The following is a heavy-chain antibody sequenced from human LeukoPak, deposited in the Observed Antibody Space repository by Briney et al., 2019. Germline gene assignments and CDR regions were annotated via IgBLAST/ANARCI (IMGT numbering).Heavy chain of an antibody. V-gene: IGHV3-74*01. CDR2: IDSDGSST. D-gene: IGHD6-25*01. J-gene: IGHJ6*02. CDR3: ARDRWTTADFHYYYGMDV. Sequence: GGSLRLSCAASGFTFSGYWMHWVRQAPGKGLVWVSRIDSDGSSTSYADSVRGRFTLSRGNAQNTMYLQMNSLRVEDTAVYYCARDRWTTADFHYYYGMDVWGQGTTVTVSS. CDR1: GFTFSGYW.